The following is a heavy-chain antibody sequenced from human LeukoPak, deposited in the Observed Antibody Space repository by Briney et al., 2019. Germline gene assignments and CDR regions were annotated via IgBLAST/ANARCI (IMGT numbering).Heavy chain of an antibody. J-gene: IGHJ3*01. Sequence: GGSLRLSCIASEFTFDSYGISWVRQAPGKGLEWVSDISLSGDNMFYADSVKGRFTISRDNSIHTVYLQMNSLRVDDTAVYYCAKVATPNTLDAFDVWGQGTMVTVSS. CDR1: EFTFDSYG. D-gene: IGHD1/OR15-1a*01. V-gene: IGHV3-23*01. CDR2: ISLSGDNM. CDR3: AKVATPNTLDAFDV.